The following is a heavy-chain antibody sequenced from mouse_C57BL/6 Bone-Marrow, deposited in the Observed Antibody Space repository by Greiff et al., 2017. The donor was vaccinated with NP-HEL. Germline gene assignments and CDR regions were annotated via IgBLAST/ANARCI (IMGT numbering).Heavy chain of an antibody. CDR3: AIRYGSREYY. D-gene: IGHD1-1*01. CDR2: IYPRSGNT. V-gene: IGHV1-81*01. Sequence: QVQLQQSGAELARPGASVKLSCKASGYTFTSYGLSWVKQRTGQGLEWIGEIYPRSGNTYYNEKFKGKATLTADKSSSTAYIELRSLTSEDSAVYFCAIRYGSREYYWGQGTTLTVSS. CDR1: GYTFTSYG. J-gene: IGHJ2*01.